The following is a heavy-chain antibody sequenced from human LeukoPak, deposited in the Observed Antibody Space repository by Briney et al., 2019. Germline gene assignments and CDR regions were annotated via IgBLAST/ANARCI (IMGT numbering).Heavy chain of an antibody. Sequence: ASETLSLTCTVSGGSISSYYWSWIRQPPGKGLEWIGYIYYSGSTNYNPSLKSRVTISVDTSKSQFSLKLSSVTAADTAVYYCARVNAGSLDYRGQGTLVTVSS. CDR1: GGSISSYY. J-gene: IGHJ4*02. CDR2: IYYSGST. V-gene: IGHV4-59*01. D-gene: IGHD2-15*01. CDR3: ARVNAGSLDY.